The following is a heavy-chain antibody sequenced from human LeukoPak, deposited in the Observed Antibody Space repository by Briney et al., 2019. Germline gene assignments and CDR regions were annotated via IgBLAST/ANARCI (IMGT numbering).Heavy chain of an antibody. V-gene: IGHV4-59*08. CDR2: IHYSGST. CDR3: ARHDYYDSSGYYLGFDY. CDR1: GGSISTYY. J-gene: IGHJ4*02. Sequence: SETLSLTCTVSGGSISTYYWSWIRQPPGKGLEWIGYIHYSGSTNYNPSLKSRVTISVDTSKNQFSLKLSSVTAADTAVYYCARHDYYDSSGYYLGFDYWGQGTLVTVSS. D-gene: IGHD3-22*01.